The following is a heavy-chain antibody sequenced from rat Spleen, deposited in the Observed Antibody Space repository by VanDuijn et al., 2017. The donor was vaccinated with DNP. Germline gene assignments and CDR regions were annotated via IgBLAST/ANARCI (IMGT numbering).Heavy chain of an antibody. J-gene: IGHJ2*01. CDR1: GFIFTDYY. CDR2: ISYDGGST. V-gene: IGHV5-22*01. D-gene: IGHD1-11*01. CDR3: ARRGTEGIVAPEYFDY. Sequence: EVQLVESGGGLVQPGRSLKLSCAASGFIFTDYYMAWVRQAPTKGLEWVAYISYDGGSTYYGDSVKGRFTISRDNAKSTLYLQMNSLRSEDMATYYCARRGTEGIVAPEYFDYWGQGVMVTVSS.